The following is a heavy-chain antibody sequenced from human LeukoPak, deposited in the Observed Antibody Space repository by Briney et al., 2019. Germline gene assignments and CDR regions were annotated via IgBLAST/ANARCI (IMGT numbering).Heavy chain of an antibody. D-gene: IGHD3-22*01. V-gene: IGHV3-23*01. CDR1: GFTFRSYA. J-gene: IGHJ4*02. CDR2: VGGSGGDT. CDR3: ASPNHYDTSGYSWGD. Sequence: PGGSLRLSCAASGFTFRSYAMSWVRQAPGKGLEWVSAVGGSGGDTYYADSVKGRFTISRDNTKNSLHLQMNSLRAEDTAVYYCASPNHYDTSGYSWGDWGQRTVVTVSS.